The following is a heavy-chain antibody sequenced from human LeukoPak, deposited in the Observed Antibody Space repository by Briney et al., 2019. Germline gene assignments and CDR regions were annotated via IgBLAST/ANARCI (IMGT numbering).Heavy chain of an antibody. V-gene: IGHV3-11*01. Sequence: AESLTLSCAASGFTFSDYYLSWIRQAPGKGLEWVSYISSSGSTIYYADSVKGRFTIYRDNAKNTMYLQMNSLRAEETAVYYCARYALRAYSSSWDNSGMDVWGQGTKVTVSS. CDR2: ISSSGSTI. D-gene: IGHD6-13*01. CDR3: ARYALRAYSSSWDNSGMDV. J-gene: IGHJ6*02. CDR1: GFTFSDYY.